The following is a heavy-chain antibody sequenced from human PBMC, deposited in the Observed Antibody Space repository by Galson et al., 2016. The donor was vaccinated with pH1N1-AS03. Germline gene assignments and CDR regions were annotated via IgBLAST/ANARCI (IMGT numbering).Heavy chain of an antibody. CDR1: GFTFSSYG. J-gene: IGHJ4*02. CDR3: ARGQGYNSGYFDTDY. D-gene: IGHD3-22*01. CDR2: IWYDGSNK. Sequence: SLRLSCAASGFTFSSYGMHWVRQTPGKGLEWVAVIWYDGSNKYYADSVKGRFTISRDNSKNTLYLQMRSLRAEDTAVYYCARGQGYNSGYFDTDYWGRGTLVTVSS. V-gene: IGHV3-33*01.